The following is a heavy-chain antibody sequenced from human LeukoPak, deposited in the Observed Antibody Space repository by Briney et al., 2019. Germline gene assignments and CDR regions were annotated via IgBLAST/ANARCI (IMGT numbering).Heavy chain of an antibody. CDR1: GYSFTSYW. Sequence: RGESLKISCKGSGYSFTSYWIGWVRQMPGKGLEWMGIIYPGDSDTRYSPSFQGQVTISADKSISTAYLQWSSLKASDTAMYHCARLVDCSSTSCYTPHVGYFDYWGQGTLVTVSS. CDR3: ARLVDCSSTSCYTPHVGYFDY. D-gene: IGHD2-2*02. CDR2: IYPGDSDT. J-gene: IGHJ4*02. V-gene: IGHV5-51*01.